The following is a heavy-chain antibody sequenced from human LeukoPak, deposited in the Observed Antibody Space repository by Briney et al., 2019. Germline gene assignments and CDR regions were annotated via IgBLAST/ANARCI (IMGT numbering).Heavy chain of an antibody. CDR2: IYYSGAT. J-gene: IGHJ4*02. D-gene: IGHD4-11*01. CDR3: ARRNDNYRRLDY. Sequence: PSETLSLTCTVSGGSISSSNIYWGWIRQPPGKGLEWIGSIYYSGATYYNPSLKSRVTISVDTSKNQFSLKLNSVTAADTAVYYCARRNDNYRRLDYWGQGTLVTVSS. CDR1: GGSISSSNIY. V-gene: IGHV4-39*01.